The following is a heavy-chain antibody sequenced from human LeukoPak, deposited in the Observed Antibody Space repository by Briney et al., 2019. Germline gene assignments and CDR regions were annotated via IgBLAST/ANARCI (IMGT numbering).Heavy chain of an antibody. CDR3: AREGWSSWYFQH. CDR1: GYTFTGYY. D-gene: IGHD6-13*01. V-gene: IGHV1-2*02. Sequence: ASVKVSCKASGYTFTGYYMHWVRQAPGQGLEWMGWINPNSGGTNYAQKFQGRVTMTRDTSISTAYMELSGLRSDDTAVYYCAREGWSSWYFQHWGQGTLVTVSS. CDR2: INPNSGGT. J-gene: IGHJ1*01.